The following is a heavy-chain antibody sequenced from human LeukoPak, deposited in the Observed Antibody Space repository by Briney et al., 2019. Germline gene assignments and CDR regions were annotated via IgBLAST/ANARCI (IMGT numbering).Heavy chain of an antibody. CDR3: ATHGAVYDAFDI. D-gene: IGHD6-19*01. CDR2: IIPIFGTA. V-gene: IGHV1-69*13. J-gene: IGHJ3*02. CDR1: GGTFSSYA. Sequence: VASVKVSCKASGGTFSSYAISWVRQAPGQGLEWMGGIIPIFGTANYAQKFQGRVTITADESTSTAYMELSSLRSEDTAVYYCATHGAVYDAFDIWGQGTMVTVSS.